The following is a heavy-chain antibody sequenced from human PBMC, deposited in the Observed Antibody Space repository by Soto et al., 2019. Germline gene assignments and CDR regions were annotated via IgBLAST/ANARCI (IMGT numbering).Heavy chain of an antibody. V-gene: IGHV6-1*01. J-gene: IGHJ6*02. CDR3: ARSNYDNLTGTYYYGMDV. D-gene: IGHD3-9*01. CDR2: TYYRSKWYN. Sequence: RGLEWLGRTYYRSKWYNDYAVSVKSRITINPDTSKNQFSLQLNSVTPEDTAVYYCARSNYDNLTGTYYYGMDVWGQGTTVTVSS.